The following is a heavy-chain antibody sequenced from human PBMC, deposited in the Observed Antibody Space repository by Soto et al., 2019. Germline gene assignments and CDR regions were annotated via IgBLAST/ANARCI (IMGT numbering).Heavy chain of an antibody. J-gene: IGHJ6*03. Sequence: GGSLRLSCAASGFTFSSYSMNWVRQAPGKGLEWVSSISSSSSYIYYADSVKGRFTISRDNAKNSLYLQMNSLRAEDTAVYYCAREEGGIAAYYMDVWGKGTTVTVSS. CDR1: GFTFSSYS. CDR2: ISSSSSYI. CDR3: AREEGGIAAYYMDV. D-gene: IGHD6-25*01. V-gene: IGHV3-21*01.